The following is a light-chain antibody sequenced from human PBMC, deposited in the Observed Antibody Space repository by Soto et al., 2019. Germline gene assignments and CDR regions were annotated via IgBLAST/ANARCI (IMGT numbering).Light chain of an antibody. CDR3: QQYGDWPLT. CDR2: ASS. J-gene: IGKJ4*01. V-gene: IGKV3-20*01. CDR1: QSVSSSY. Sequence: EIVLTQSPGTLSLSPGERATLSCRASQSVSSSYLAWYQQKPGQAPRLLIFASSTRATGVPARFSGSGSGTEFTLTISSLQSEDFAVYYCQQYGDWPLTFGGGAKVEIE.